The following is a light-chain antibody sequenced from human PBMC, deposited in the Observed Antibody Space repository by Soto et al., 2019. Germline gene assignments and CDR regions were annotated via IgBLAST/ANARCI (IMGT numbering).Light chain of an antibody. CDR1: QNIATY. Sequence: DIQMTQSPSSLSASVGDRVTITCRASQNIATYLHWYQQTPGKAPKLLIYTASTLQSGVPSRFSGSGSGTDFTLTISSLQPEDFATFYCQQSYNTPLTFGGGTKVEI. V-gene: IGKV1-39*01. CDR2: TAS. CDR3: QQSYNTPLT. J-gene: IGKJ4*01.